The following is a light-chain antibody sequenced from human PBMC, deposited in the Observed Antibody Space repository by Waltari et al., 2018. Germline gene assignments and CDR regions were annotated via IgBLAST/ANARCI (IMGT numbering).Light chain of an antibody. CDR2: KDT. V-gene: IGLV3-25*03. CDR3: QSADSITTFEV. CDR1: TLPNQY. Sequence: SFELTQPPSVSVSPGQTASITCSGETLPNQYTYWYQQKAGQAPALAIFKDTERPSGIPGLFSGSSSGTVVTLTITGVRTEDEADYYCQSADSITTFEVFGGGTKLTVL. J-gene: IGLJ3*02.